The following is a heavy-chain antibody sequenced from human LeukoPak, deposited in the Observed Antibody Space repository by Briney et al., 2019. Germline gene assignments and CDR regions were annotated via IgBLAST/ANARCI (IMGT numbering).Heavy chain of an antibody. CDR3: ASDRSYCSGGSCYPR. CDR2: IYPGDSDT. Sequence: GEPLKISCKGSGYSFTNYWIGWVRQMPGKGLEWMGIIYPGDSDTRYSPSFQGQVTISADKSISTAYLQWSSLKASDTAIYYCASDRSYCSGGSCYPRWGQGTLVTVSS. V-gene: IGHV5-51*01. J-gene: IGHJ4*02. D-gene: IGHD2-15*01. CDR1: GYSFTNYW.